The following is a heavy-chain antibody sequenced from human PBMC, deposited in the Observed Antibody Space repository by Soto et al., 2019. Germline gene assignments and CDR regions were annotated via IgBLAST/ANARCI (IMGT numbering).Heavy chain of an antibody. D-gene: IGHD3-22*01. CDR2: INAGNGNT. CDR3: ARDGYYDSSGYGGYALDI. Sequence: ASVKVSCKASGYTFTGYAMHWVRQAPGQRLEWMGWINAGNGNTKYSQKFQGRVTITADESTSTAYMELSSLRSEDTAVYYCARDGYYDSSGYGGYALDIWGQGTMVTVSS. V-gene: IGHV1-3*01. CDR1: GYTFTGYA. J-gene: IGHJ3*02.